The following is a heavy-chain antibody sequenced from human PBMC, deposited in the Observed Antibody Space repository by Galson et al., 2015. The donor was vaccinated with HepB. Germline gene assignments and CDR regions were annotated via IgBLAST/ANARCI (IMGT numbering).Heavy chain of an antibody. J-gene: IGHJ4*02. V-gene: IGHV4-59*01. D-gene: IGHD1-26*01. CDR2: IYYSGST. CDR1: GGSISSYY. CDR3: AGGGGPTGGYYFDY. Sequence: SETLSLTCTVSGGSISSYYWSWIRQPPGKGLEWIGYIYYSGSTNYNPSLKSRVTISVDTSMNHSSLKLSSVTAADTALYHGAGGGGPTGGYYFDYWGQGTLVTVSS.